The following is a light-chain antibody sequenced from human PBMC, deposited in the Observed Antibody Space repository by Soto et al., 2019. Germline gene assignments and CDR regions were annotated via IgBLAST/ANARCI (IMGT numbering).Light chain of an antibody. Sequence: EIALTQSPGTLSLSTGERATLSCRASQSVTSNYLAWYQQKPGQAPRLLIYAASRRAPGIPDRFSASGSGTDFTLTISRLEPEDFAVYFCQQYGTSPPWTFGQGTKVDIK. V-gene: IGKV3-20*01. CDR1: QSVTSNY. CDR2: AAS. CDR3: QQYGTSPPWT. J-gene: IGKJ1*01.